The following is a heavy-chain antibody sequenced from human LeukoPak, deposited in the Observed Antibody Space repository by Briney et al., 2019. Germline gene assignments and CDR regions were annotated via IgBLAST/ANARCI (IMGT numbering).Heavy chain of an antibody. CDR1: GYTFTSYY. J-gene: IGHJ4*02. Sequence: ASVKVSCKASGYTFTSYYMHWVRQAPGQGLEWMGIINPSGGSTSYAQKFQGRVTMTRDTSTSTVYMEPSSLRSEDTAVYYCARDRQGSGYYSFFDYWGQGTLVTVSS. CDR3: ARDRQGSGYYSFFDY. V-gene: IGHV1-46*01. CDR2: INPSGGST. D-gene: IGHD3-22*01.